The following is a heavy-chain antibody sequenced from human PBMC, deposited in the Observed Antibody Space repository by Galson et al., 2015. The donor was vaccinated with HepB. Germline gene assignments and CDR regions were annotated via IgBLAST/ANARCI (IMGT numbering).Heavy chain of an antibody. Sequence: SLRLSCAGSGFTFRDHYMEWVRQAPGKGLEWVGRSRNKARSYTTAYAASVRGRFTISRDDSKNSLYLQMNRLKPEDTAVYYRVRTYYDILTGPIDFQNWGQGTLVTVAS. D-gene: IGHD3-9*01. CDR3: VRTYYDILTGPIDFQN. V-gene: IGHV3-72*01. CDR1: GFTFRDHY. CDR2: SRNKARSYTT. J-gene: IGHJ1*01.